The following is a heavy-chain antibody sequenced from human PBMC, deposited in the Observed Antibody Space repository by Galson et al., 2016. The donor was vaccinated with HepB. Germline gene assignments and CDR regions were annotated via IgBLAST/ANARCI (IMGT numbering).Heavy chain of an antibody. CDR3: ASNRGGGSYFDS. V-gene: IGHV4-4*02. CDR2: TSHSGNT. J-gene: IGHJ4*02. Sequence: SETLSLTCAVSSDSINSKNWWSWVRQPPGKGLEWIGETSHSGNTNYSPSLKSRVTISLDKSKNQFSLNLKYTTAADTAVHYCASNRGGGSYFDSWGQGILVTVSS. D-gene: IGHD3-16*01. CDR1: SDSINSKNW.